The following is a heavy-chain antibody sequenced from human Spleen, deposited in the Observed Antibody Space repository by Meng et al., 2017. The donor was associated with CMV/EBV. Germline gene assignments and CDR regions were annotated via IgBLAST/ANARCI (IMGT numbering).Heavy chain of an antibody. CDR3: AKDRGYKGYCSSTSCYLPPIN. Sequence: GESLKISCAASGFTFDDYGMSWVRQAPGKGLEWVSGINWNGGSTGYADSVKGRFTISRDNAKNSLYLQMNSLRAEDTAVYYCAKDRGYKGYCSSTSCYLPPINWGQGTLVTVSS. CDR1: GFTFDDYG. V-gene: IGHV3-20*04. CDR2: INWNGGST. D-gene: IGHD2-2*01. J-gene: IGHJ4*02.